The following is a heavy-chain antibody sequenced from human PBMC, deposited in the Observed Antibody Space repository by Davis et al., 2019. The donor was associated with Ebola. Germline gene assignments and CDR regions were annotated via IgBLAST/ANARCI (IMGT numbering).Heavy chain of an antibody. J-gene: IGHJ6*02. CDR2: IYNAGNT. D-gene: IGHD3-3*01. V-gene: IGHV3-53*01. CDR3: ANRNNFWSGYFYYGFDV. Sequence: GGSLRLSCAASGFTVSSNYMSWVRQAPGRGLEWVSVIYNAGNTYYADSVQGRFTISRDNSKDTLYLQMNSLRADDTAVYYCANRNNFWSGYFYYGFDVWGQGTTVTVSS. CDR1: GFTVSSNY.